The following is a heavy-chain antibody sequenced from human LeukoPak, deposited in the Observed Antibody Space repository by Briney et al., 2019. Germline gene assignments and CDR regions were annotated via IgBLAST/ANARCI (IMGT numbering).Heavy chain of an antibody. Sequence: ASVKVSCKASGYTFTSYYMHWVRQAPGQGLEWMGIINPSGGSTSYAQKFQGRVTMTRDTSTSTVYMELSSLRSEDTAVYYCARVSTQAPKDITIFGVVTYTHLDYGMDVWGQGTTVTVSS. CDR2: INPSGGST. V-gene: IGHV1-46*01. J-gene: IGHJ6*02. D-gene: IGHD3-3*01. CDR3: ARVSTQAPKDITIFGVVTYTHLDYGMDV. CDR1: GYTFTSYY.